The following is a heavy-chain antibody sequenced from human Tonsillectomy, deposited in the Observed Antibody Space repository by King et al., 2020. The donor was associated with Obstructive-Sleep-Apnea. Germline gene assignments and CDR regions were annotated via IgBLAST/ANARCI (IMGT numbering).Heavy chain of an antibody. CDR2: IIPILGIA. D-gene: IGHD2-2*01. J-gene: IGHJ6*02. CDR1: GGTFSSYA. Sequence: QLVQSGAEVKKPGSSVKVSCKASGGTFSSYAISWVRQAPGQGLEWMGGIIPILGIANYAQKFQGRVTITADKSTSTAYMELSSLRSEDTAVYYCARDMRSEVPAAQEYYYYYYGMDVWGQGTTVTVSS. CDR3: ARDMRSEVPAAQEYYYYYYGMDV. V-gene: IGHV1-69*04.